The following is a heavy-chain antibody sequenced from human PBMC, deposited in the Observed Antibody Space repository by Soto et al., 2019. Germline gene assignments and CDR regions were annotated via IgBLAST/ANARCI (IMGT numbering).Heavy chain of an antibody. CDR3: ARGPGLYYSDSSGYYRKLYAGSNWFDP. CDR2: INHSGST. J-gene: IGHJ5*02. V-gene: IGHV4-34*01. CDR1: GGSFSGYY. Sequence: SETLSVTCAVYGGSFSGYYWSWVRQPSGKGLEWIGEINHSGSTNYNPSLKSRVTISVDTSKNQFSLKLSSVTAADTAVYYCARGPGLYYSDSSGYYRKLYAGSNWFDPWRQRTLVTVSS. D-gene: IGHD3-22*01.